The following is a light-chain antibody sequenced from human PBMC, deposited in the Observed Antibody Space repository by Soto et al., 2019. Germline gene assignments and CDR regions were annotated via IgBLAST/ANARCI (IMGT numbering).Light chain of an antibody. V-gene: IGKV3-20*01. J-gene: IGKJ2*01. Sequence: EIVLTQSPGTLSLSPGERATLSCRASHSVRSSYLAWYQQKPCQAPRRLIYGASSRATGIPDRFSGSGSGTDFTLPISRLEPEDFAVYYCQQYGSSPPYTFGQGTKLEIK. CDR3: QQYGSSPPYT. CDR1: HSVRSSY. CDR2: GAS.